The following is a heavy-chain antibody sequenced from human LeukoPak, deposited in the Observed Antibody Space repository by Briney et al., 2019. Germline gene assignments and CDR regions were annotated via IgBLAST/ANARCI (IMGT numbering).Heavy chain of an antibody. D-gene: IGHD6-13*01. J-gene: IGHJ4*02. Sequence: GASVKVSCKASGYIFSDYTMHWVRQAPGQRLEWMGWIIPIFGTANYAQKFQGRVTITADKSTSTAYMELSSLRSEDTAVYYCTYSSSWYRFDYWGQGTLVTVSS. CDR2: IIPIFGTA. CDR1: GYIFSDYT. V-gene: IGHV1-69*06. CDR3: TYSSSWYRFDY.